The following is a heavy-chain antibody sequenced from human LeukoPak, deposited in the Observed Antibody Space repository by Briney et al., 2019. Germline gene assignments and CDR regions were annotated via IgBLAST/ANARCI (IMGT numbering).Heavy chain of an antibody. J-gene: IGHJ4*02. D-gene: IGHD5-18*01. Sequence: GGSLRLSCAAAGFTFSSYSMNWVRQAPGKGLEWVSSISSSSSYIYYADSVKGRFTISRDNAKNSLYLQMNSLRAEDTAVYYCARVQRGYSYGLFDYWGQGTLVTVSS. CDR3: ARVQRGYSYGLFDY. V-gene: IGHV3-21*01. CDR2: ISSSSSYI. CDR1: GFTFSSYS.